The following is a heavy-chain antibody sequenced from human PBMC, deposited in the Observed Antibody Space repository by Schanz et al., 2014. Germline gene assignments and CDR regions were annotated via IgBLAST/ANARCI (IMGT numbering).Heavy chain of an antibody. CDR3: ARAPPLVRGIAGWFGP. Sequence: EVHLVESGGGLVQPGGSLRLSCAASGFNFITFAMSWVRQAPGKGPEWVSAIGGDASRTYYADSVKGRFTISRDNSKSALYLQMTSLRPQDTSVYYCARAPPLVRGIAGWFGPWGQGSLVTVSS. CDR2: IGGDASRT. J-gene: IGHJ5*02. D-gene: IGHD3-10*01. V-gene: IGHV3-23*04. CDR1: GFNFITFA.